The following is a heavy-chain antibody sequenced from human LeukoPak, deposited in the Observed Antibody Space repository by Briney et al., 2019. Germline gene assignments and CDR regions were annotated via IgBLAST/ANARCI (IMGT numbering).Heavy chain of an antibody. V-gene: IGHV4-34*01. J-gene: IGHJ4*03. Sequence: PSETLSLTCAVYGGSFSSYYWSWLRQSPGKGLEWIAEINHRGDTNYNPSVKSRVTISVDTSKNQFSLKVTSLTAADTAVYYCARGPAISETGYFDYWGQRILVTFSS. D-gene: IGHD1-1*01. CDR1: GGSFSSYY. CDR3: ARGPAISETGYFDY. CDR2: INHRGDT.